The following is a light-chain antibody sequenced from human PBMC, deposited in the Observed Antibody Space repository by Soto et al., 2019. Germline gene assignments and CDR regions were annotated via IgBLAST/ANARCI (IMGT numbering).Light chain of an antibody. CDR1: NSDVGGYDF. CDR3: ASYTRTTTLV. V-gene: IGLV2-14*01. Sequence: QSALTQPASVSGSPGQSITISCIGTNSDVGGYDFVSWYQQHPGKAPKLLIYEVSNRPSGISYRFSGSKSGNTASLTISGLQAEDEADYYCASYTRTTTLVFGGGTKLTVL. CDR2: EVS. J-gene: IGLJ2*01.